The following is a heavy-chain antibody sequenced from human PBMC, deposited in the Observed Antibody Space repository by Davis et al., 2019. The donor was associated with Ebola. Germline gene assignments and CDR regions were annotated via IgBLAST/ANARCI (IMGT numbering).Heavy chain of an antibody. J-gene: IGHJ6*02. Sequence: GESLKISCAASGFTFSSYAMSWVRQAPGKGLEWVSAISGSGGSTYYADSVKGRFTISRDNSKNTLYLQMNSLRAEDTAVYYCGTNKYYYYGMDVWGQGTTVTVSS. D-gene: IGHD1/OR15-1a*01. CDR2: ISGSGGST. V-gene: IGHV3-23*01. CDR1: GFTFSSYA. CDR3: GTNKYYYYGMDV.